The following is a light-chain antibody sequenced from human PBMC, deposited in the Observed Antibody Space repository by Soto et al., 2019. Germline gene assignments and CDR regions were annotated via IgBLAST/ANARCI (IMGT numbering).Light chain of an antibody. CDR1: SSDVGSYNR. V-gene: IGLV2-18*02. CDR2: EVT. J-gene: IGLJ3*02. CDR3: ASYTSSRVWV. Sequence: QSALTQPPSVSGSPGQSVTISCTGTSSDVGSYNRVSWYQQPPGTAPKLIIYEVTNRPSGVPVRFSGSKSANMASLTISGLQAEDEAAYYCASYTSSRVWVFGGGTKLTVL.